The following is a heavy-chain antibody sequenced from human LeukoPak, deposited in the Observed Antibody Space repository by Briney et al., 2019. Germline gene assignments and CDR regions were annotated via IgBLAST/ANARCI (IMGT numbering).Heavy chain of an antibody. Sequence: PSETLSLTCTVSGGSVSSGSYYWRWIRQPPGKGLEWIVYIYYSGSTNYSPSLKSRVTISVDTSKNQFSLKLSSVTAADTAVYYCARGPRDMITFGGVIVIPTTFDYWGQGTLVTVSS. CDR1: GGSVSSGSYY. J-gene: IGHJ4*02. CDR3: ARGPRDMITFGGVIVIPTTFDY. D-gene: IGHD3-16*02. V-gene: IGHV4-61*01. CDR2: IYYSGST.